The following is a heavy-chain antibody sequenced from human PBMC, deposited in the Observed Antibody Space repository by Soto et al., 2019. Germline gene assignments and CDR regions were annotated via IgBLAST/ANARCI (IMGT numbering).Heavy chain of an antibody. D-gene: IGHD3-22*01. V-gene: IGHV3-48*03. J-gene: IGHJ4*02. CDR2: ISSSGSTT. Sequence: PGGSLRLSCEVSGFTFSSYEMSWVRQAPGKGLECIAYISSSGSTTDHADSVKGRFTVSRDNAKNSLYLEMNSLRVEGSGIYYCAREENYYESSGYAGRYFDYWGQGALVTVSS. CDR1: GFTFSSYE. CDR3: AREENYYESSGYAGRYFDY.